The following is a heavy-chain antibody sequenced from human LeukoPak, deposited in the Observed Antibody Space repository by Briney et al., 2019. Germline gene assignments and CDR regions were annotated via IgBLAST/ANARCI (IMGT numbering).Heavy chain of an antibody. J-gene: IGHJ4*02. V-gene: IGHV5-51*01. D-gene: IGHD6-19*01. CDR2: IYPGDSDT. CDR3: ARAGYTSGWFVPFDL. Sequence: GESLKISCKGSGYNFTSDWIAWVRQMPGKGLEWMGIIYPGDSDTRYSPSFEGQVTISADKSITTAYLQWSSLKASDNAMYYCARAGYTSGWFVPFDLWGQGTLVTVSS. CDR1: GYNFTSDW.